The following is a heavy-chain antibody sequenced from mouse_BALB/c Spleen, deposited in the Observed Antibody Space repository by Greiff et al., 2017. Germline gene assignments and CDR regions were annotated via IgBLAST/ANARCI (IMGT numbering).Heavy chain of an antibody. CDR1: GFTFSSYA. CDR2: ISSGGST. D-gene: IGHD2-4*01. CDR3: ARGMITTEDYFDY. J-gene: IGHJ2*01. V-gene: IGHV5-6-5*01. Sequence: DVMLVESGGGLVKPGGSLKLSCAASGFTFSSYAMSWVRQTPEKRLEWVASISSGGSTYYPDSVKGRFTISRDNARNILYLQMSSLRSEDTAMYYCARGMITTEDYFDYWGQGTTLTVSS.